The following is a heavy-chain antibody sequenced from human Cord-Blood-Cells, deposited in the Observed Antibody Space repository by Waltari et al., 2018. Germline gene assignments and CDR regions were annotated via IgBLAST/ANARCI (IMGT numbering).Heavy chain of an antibody. Sequence: EVQLVESGGGLVQPGGSLRLSCAASGFPFSCYWMGWVRPAPGKGLEWVANIKQDGSEKYYVDSVKGRFTISRDNAKNSLYLQMNSLRAEDTAVYYCARSPMYSSGWLNYWGQGTLVTVSS. CDR1: GFPFSCYW. D-gene: IGHD6-19*01. CDR2: IKQDGSEK. J-gene: IGHJ4*02. CDR3: ARSPMYSSGWLNY. V-gene: IGHV3-7*01.